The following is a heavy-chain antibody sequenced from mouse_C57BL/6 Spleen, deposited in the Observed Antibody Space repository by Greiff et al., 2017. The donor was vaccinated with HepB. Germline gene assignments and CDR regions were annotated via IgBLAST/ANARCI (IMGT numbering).Heavy chain of an antibody. Sequence: VQLQQPGAELVMPGASVKLSCKASGYTFTSYWMHWVKQRPGQGLEWIGEIDPSDSYTNYNQKFKGKSTLTVDKSSSTAYMQLSSLTSEDSAVYYCARKGYSNYVRYAMDYWGQGTSVTVSS. CDR3: ARKGYSNYVRYAMDY. CDR2: IDPSDSYT. V-gene: IGHV1-69*01. J-gene: IGHJ4*01. CDR1: GYTFTSYW. D-gene: IGHD2-5*01.